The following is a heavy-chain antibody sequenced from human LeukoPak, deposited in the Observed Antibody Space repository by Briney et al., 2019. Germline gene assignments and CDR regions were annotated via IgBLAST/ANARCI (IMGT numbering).Heavy chain of an antibody. CDR2: IYYSGST. CDR3: ARGQFYYDSTGFGY. J-gene: IGHJ4*02. V-gene: IGHV4-59*01. CDR1: GGSISSYY. Sequence: PSETLSLTCTVSGGSISSYYWSWIRQPPGKGLEWIGYIYYSGSTNYNPSLKSRVTISIDTSKKQFSLKLSSVTAADTAVYYCARGQFYYDSTGFGYWGQGTLVTVSS. D-gene: IGHD3-22*01.